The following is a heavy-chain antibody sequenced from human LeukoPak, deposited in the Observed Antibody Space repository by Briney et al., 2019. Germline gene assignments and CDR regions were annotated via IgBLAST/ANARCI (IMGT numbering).Heavy chain of an antibody. D-gene: IGHD1-1*01. CDR1: GGTFSSYA. J-gene: IGHJ3*02. CDR3: ARVVTTHDAFDI. CDR2: IIPIFGTA. V-gene: IGHV1-69*13. Sequence: SVKVSCKASGGTFSSYAISWVRQAPGQGLEWMGGIIPIFGTANYAQKFQGRVTITADESTSTAYMELSSLRSEDTAVYYCARVVTTHDAFDIWGQGTMVTVSS.